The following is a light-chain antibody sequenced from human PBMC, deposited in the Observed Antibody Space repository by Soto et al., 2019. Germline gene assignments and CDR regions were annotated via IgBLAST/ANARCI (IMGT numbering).Light chain of an antibody. CDR1: QSLVSSDGNTY. V-gene: IGKV2-30*01. Sequence: DVVMTQSPLSLPVPLGQPASISCRSSQSLVSSDGNTYLNWFQQRPGQSPRRLIYKVSNRDSGVPDRFSGSGSGTDFTLKISRVEAEDVGVYYCMQGTHWPPWTFGQGTKVEIK. CDR2: KVS. CDR3: MQGTHWPPWT. J-gene: IGKJ1*01.